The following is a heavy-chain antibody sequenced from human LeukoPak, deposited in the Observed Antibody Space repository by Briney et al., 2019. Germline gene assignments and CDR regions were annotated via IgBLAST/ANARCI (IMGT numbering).Heavy chain of an antibody. Sequence: GGSLRLSCAASGFTFSSYAMNWVRQAPGKGLEWVSDISGSGETTYYADSVKSRFTISRDNTKNTLYLQMNSLRAEDTAVYYCVRDDDRPDNGLDYWGQGTLVTVSS. J-gene: IGHJ4*02. CDR2: ISGSGETT. CDR3: VRDDDRPDNGLDY. V-gene: IGHV3-23*01. CDR1: GFTFSSYA. D-gene: IGHD3-22*01.